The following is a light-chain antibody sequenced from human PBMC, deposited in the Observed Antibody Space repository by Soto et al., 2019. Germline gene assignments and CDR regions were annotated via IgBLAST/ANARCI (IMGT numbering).Light chain of an antibody. Sequence: QSVLTQPPSVPAAPGQKVTISCSGSSSNIGNNYVSWYQQLPGTAPKLLIYENNKRPSGIPDRFSGSKSGTSATLGITGLQTGDEADYYCGTWDSSLSARVFGGGTKVTVL. CDR3: GTWDSSLSARV. CDR1: SSNIGNNY. J-gene: IGLJ2*01. CDR2: ENN. V-gene: IGLV1-51*02.